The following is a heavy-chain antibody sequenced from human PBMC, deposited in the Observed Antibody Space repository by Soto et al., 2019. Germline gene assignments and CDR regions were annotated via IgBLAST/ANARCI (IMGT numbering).Heavy chain of an antibody. CDR3: ARDSIGYYDSSGYWFGVHPDYGMDV. CDR2: ISYDGSDK. Sequence: PGGSLRLSCAASGFTFSSYAMHWVRQTPGKGLEWVAVISYDGSDKYYADSVKGRFTISRDNAKNSLYLQMNSLRAEDTAVYYCARDSIGYYDSSGYWFGVHPDYGMDVWGQGTTVTVSS. J-gene: IGHJ6*02. V-gene: IGHV3-30-3*01. D-gene: IGHD3-22*01. CDR1: GFTFSSYA.